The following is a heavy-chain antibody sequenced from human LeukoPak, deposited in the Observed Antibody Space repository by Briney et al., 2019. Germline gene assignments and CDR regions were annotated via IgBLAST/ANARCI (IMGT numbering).Heavy chain of an antibody. V-gene: IGHV3-30*18. CDR3: AKNRIPTSIVPDS. CDR1: GFPFSGYG. J-gene: IGHJ5*01. D-gene: IGHD2-2*02. Sequence: GGSLRLSCAGSGFPFSGYGMHWLRQAPGRGLEWLAVIAYDVKNEYYADAVKGRFTISRDNSKNTLYLRMNSLRAEDTAVYYCAKNRIPTSIVPDSWGQGTLVTVSS. CDR2: IAYDVKNE.